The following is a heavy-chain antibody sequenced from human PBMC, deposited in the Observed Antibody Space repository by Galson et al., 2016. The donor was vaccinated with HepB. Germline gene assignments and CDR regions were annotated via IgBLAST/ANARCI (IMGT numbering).Heavy chain of an antibody. J-gene: IGHJ3*02. D-gene: IGHD2-2*01. CDR1: GFTFSSYW. CDR3: AKDLLHFVLVPAAGSFDI. Sequence: SLRLSCAASGFTFSSYWMSWVRQAPGKGLEWVANIKQDGSEKFYVDSVKGRLTISRDNAKNSLYLQLNSMRAEDTAVYYCAKDLLHFVLVPAAGSFDIWGQGTMGSVSS. V-gene: IGHV3-7*04. CDR2: IKQDGSEK.